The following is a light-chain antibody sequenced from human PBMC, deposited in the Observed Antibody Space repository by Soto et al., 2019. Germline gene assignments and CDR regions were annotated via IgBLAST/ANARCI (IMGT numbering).Light chain of an antibody. CDR3: QQYNSYS. V-gene: IGKV1-5*01. J-gene: IGKJ1*01. Sequence: DIQMTQSPSTLSGSVGDRVTITCRASQTISSWLAWYQQKPGTAPKLLIYHASTLESGAPSRFSGSGSGTEFTLTISSLQPDDFATYYCQQYNSYSFGQGTKVDIK. CDR2: HAS. CDR1: QTISSW.